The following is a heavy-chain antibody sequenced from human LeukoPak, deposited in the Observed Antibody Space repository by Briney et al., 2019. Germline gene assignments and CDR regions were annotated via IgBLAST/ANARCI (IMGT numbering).Heavy chain of an antibody. CDR1: GFTFSSYE. V-gene: IGHV3-48*03. CDR3: AKDPRYYYGSGSSYFDY. Sequence: GGSLRLSCAASGFTFSSYEMNWVRQAPGKGLEWVSFIDGSGGAIYYADSVKGRFTISRDNAKNSLYLQMNSLRAEDTAVYYCAKDPRYYYGSGSSYFDYWGQGTLVTVSS. CDR2: IDGSGGAI. J-gene: IGHJ4*02. D-gene: IGHD3-10*01.